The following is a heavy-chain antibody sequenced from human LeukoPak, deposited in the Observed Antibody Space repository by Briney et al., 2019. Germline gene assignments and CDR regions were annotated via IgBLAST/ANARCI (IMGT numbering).Heavy chain of an antibody. J-gene: IGHJ4*02. CDR2: ISTYNGNT. V-gene: IGHV1-18*01. Sequence: ASVKVSCKASGYTFTSYGISWVRQAPGHGLEWMGWISTYNGNTNYAQKLQGRVIMTTDTSTSTAYMELSRLRSDDTAVYYCARGSDDFWSGYSPSYWGQGTLVTVSS. CDR3: ARGSDDFWSGYSPSY. D-gene: IGHD3-3*01. CDR1: GYTFTSYG.